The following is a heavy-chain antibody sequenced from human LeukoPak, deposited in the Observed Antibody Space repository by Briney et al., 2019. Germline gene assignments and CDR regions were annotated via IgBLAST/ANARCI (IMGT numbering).Heavy chain of an antibody. CDR3: VKDFGRVRGTPDS. D-gene: IGHD3-16*01. CDR1: GFVFSIYT. CDR2: ISGSGNGGSI. V-gene: IGHV3-64D*06. Sequence: GGSLRLSCSASGFVFSIYTMYWVRQAPGKGPEYVSTISGSGNGGSIYYADSVKGRFTISRGDSKSILYLQMNGLRSEDTAVYYCVKDFGRVRGTPDSWGQGTLVTVSS. J-gene: IGHJ4*02.